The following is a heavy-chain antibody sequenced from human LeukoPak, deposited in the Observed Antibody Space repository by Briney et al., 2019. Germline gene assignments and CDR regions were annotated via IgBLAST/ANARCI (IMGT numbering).Heavy chain of an antibody. CDR1: GFTFSSYG. CDR2: ICYDGTTK. D-gene: IGHD4-17*01. CDR3: AKDRFGDQGTSYYIDQ. V-gene: IGHV3-30*02. J-gene: IGHJ4*02. Sequence: GGSLRLSCAASGFTFSSYGIHWVRQAPGKGLEWVTFICYDGTTKHYADSVKGRFTISRDDPKKTLYLQMDSLRVEDTAVYYCAKDRFGDQGTSYYIDQWGQGTLVTVSA.